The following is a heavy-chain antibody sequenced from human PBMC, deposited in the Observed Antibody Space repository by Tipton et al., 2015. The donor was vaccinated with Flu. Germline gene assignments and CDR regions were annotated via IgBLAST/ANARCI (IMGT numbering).Heavy chain of an antibody. Sequence: TLSLTCTVSNGSIISYYWSWIRQPPGKGLEWIGYIYYSGTTDYNPSLKSRVSISVDTSTNQFSLRLRSVTAADTAVYYCARGTIHYDSRGFEYYRFDPWGHGSLVSVSS. CDR1: NGSIISYY. J-gene: IGHJ5*02. CDR3: ARGTIHYDSRGFEYYRFDP. V-gene: IGHV4-59*08. CDR2: IYYSGTT. D-gene: IGHD3-22*01.